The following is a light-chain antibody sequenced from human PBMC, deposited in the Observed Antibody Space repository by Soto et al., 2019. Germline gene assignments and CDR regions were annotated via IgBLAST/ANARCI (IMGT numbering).Light chain of an antibody. Sequence: EIVLTQSPGTLSLSPGERATLSCRASQSVTSDLAWYQQKPGQAPRLLIYGASNRATGIPDRFSGSGSGIDFTLTGSRLEPEDFAVYYCQHYGSSRTFGQWTKVEIK. V-gene: IGKV3-20*01. CDR3: QHYGSSRT. CDR1: QSVTSD. CDR2: GAS. J-gene: IGKJ1*01.